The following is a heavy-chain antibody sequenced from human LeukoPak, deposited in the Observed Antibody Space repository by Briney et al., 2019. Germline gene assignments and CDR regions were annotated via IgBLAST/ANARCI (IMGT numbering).Heavy chain of an antibody. V-gene: IGHV3-21*01. Sequence: GGSLRLSCAASGFSFSNYWMSWVRRAPGKGLEWVSSISSSSSYIYYADSVKGRFTISRDNAKNSLYLQMNSLRAEDTAVYYCARKSSGWPVDYWGQGTLVTVSS. D-gene: IGHD6-19*01. CDR2: ISSSSSYI. CDR1: GFSFSNYW. CDR3: ARKSSGWPVDY. J-gene: IGHJ4*02.